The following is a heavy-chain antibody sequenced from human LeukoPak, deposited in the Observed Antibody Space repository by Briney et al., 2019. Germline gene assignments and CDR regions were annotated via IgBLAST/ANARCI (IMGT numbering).Heavy chain of an antibody. D-gene: IGHD5-18*01. V-gene: IGHV4-61*02. CDR3: ARHPVDTAMVTPWFDP. J-gene: IGHJ5*02. Sequence: PSETLSLTCTVSGGSVSSGTYYWNWIRQPAGKGLEWIGRIYTSGSTNYNPSLKSRVTISVDTSKNQFSLKLSSVTAADTAVYYCARHPVDTAMVTPWFDPWGQGTLVTVSS. CDR1: GGSVSSGTYY. CDR2: IYTSGST.